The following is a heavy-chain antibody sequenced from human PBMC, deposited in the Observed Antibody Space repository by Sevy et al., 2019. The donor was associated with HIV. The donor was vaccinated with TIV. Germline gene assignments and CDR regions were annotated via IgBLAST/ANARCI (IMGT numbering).Heavy chain of an antibody. V-gene: IGHV3-23*01. CDR1: GFTFSNYA. J-gene: IGHJ6*02. Sequence: GGSLRLSCSASGFTFSNYAMNWVRQAPGKGLEWVSTIFRGGDVTYYADSVKGRFTISRDNSRNTLSLQMNSLRAEDTAVYYCARDHVKDGDLGDYYYFAMDVWGPGTTVTVSS. D-gene: IGHD4-17*01. CDR3: ARDHVKDGDLGDYYYFAMDV. CDR2: IFRGGDVT.